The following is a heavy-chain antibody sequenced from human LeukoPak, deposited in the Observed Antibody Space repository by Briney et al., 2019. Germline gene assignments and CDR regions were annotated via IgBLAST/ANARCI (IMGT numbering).Heavy chain of an antibody. CDR3: GRDRHSNQGHFDY. V-gene: IGHV1-2*02. CDR1: GYTITGYY. J-gene: IGHJ4*02. CDR2: INPNNGGT. Sequence: AASVKVSCKAFGYTITGYYIHRVGQAPGQGLEWMGWINPNNGGTNSAQKFQGRVTMTRDTSIGTAYMELNRLTYDDTAVYYCGRDRHSNQGHFDYWGQGTLVTVSS. D-gene: IGHD1-14*01.